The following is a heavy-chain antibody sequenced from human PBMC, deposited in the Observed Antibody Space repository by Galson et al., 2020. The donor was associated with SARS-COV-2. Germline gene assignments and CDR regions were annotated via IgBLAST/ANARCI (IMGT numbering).Heavy chain of an antibody. Sequence: GESLKISCKTSGYDFSYHWIAWVRQMPGKGLEWMGMIFPGDSETKYSPSFDGQITISADKSFTTAYVQRNSLRASDSATYYCARHSGRRSVNWGLPFWGQGTLVTVSS. V-gene: IGHV5-51*01. CDR1: GYDFSYHW. D-gene: IGHD7-27*01. J-gene: IGHJ4*02. CDR3: ARHSGRRSVNWGLPF. CDR2: IFPGDSET.